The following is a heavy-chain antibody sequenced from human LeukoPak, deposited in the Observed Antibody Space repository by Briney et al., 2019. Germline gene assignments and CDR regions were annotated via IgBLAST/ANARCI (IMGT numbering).Heavy chain of an antibody. CDR1: GFVFSSYT. CDR3: ASDSFSSGWPNSAAFDI. V-gene: IGHV3-48*04. Sequence: GGSLRLSCAASGFVFSSYTMAWVRQAPGKGLEWVSHISSGSTTMYYADSVRGRFTISRDNAKNSVFLQMNNLRAEDTAVYYCASDSFSSGWPNSAAFDIWGQGTMVTVSS. CDR2: ISSGSTTM. J-gene: IGHJ3*02. D-gene: IGHD6-19*01.